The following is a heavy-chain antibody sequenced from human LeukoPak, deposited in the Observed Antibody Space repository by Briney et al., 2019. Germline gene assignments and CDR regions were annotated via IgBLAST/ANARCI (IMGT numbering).Heavy chain of an antibody. CDR3: ARVVSSGWYSFDY. D-gene: IGHD6-19*01. V-gene: IGHV3-30-3*01. CDR2: ISYDGSNK. Sequence: GGSLRLPCVASGFTFSSYAMHWVRQAPGKGLEWVAVISYDGSNKYYADSVKGRFTISRDNSKNTLYLQMNSLRADNTAVYYCARVVSSGWYSFDYWGQGTLLTVSS. J-gene: IGHJ4*02. CDR1: GFTFSSYA.